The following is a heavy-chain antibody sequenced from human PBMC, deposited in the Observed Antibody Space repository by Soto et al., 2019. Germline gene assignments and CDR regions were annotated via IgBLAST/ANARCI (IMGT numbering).Heavy chain of an antibody. J-gene: IGHJ6*02. Sequence: PGGSLRLSCAASGFTFSRYAMSWVRQAPGRGLDWVSGITGSGSITYYAASVKGRFTISRDNSKNTLYLQMNSLRAEDTAVYYCARDCGGGSCYRKYGMDVWGQGTTVTVSS. CDR3: ARDCGGGSCYRKYGMDV. D-gene: IGHD2-15*01. V-gene: IGHV3-23*01. CDR2: ITGSGSIT. CDR1: GFTFSRYA.